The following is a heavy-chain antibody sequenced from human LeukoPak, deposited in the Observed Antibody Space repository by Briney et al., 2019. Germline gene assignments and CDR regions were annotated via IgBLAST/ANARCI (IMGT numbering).Heavy chain of an antibody. D-gene: IGHD3-10*01. J-gene: IGHJ4*02. V-gene: IGHV3-7*01. CDR2: IKKDGSEK. Sequence: GGSLRLSCAASGFTFSSYSMNWARQAPGKGLEWVANIKKDGSEKDYVDSVKGRFTISRDNAKNSLYLQMNSLRAEDTAVYYCARKRASYGSGSFDYWGQGTLVTVSS. CDR3: ARKRASYGSGSFDY. CDR1: GFTFSSYS.